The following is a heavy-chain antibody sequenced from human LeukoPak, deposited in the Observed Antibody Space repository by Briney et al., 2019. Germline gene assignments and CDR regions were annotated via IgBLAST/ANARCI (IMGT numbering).Heavy chain of an antibody. CDR1: GFTFSSYA. CDR2: INHSGST. Sequence: GSLRLSCAASGFTFSSYAMHWVRQAPGKGLEWIGEINHSGSTYYNPSLKSRVTISVDTSKNQFSLKLSSVTAADTAVYYCARPKRIAAAGKGDNWFDPWGQGTLVTVSS. V-gene: IGHV4-34*01. CDR3: ARPKRIAAAGKGDNWFDP. J-gene: IGHJ5*02. D-gene: IGHD6-13*01.